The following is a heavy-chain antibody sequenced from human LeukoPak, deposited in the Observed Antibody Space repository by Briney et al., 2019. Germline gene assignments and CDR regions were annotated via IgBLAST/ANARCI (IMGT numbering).Heavy chain of an antibody. V-gene: IGHV1-18*01. Sequence: GASVKVSCKASVYTFTSYGISWVRQAPGQGLEWMGWISAYNGNTNYAQKLQGRVTMTTDTSTSTAYMELRSLRSDDTAVYYCARDCGGDCYSGFDYWGQGTLVTVSS. D-gene: IGHD2-21*02. CDR3: ARDCGGDCYSGFDY. J-gene: IGHJ4*02. CDR2: ISAYNGNT. CDR1: VYTFTSYG.